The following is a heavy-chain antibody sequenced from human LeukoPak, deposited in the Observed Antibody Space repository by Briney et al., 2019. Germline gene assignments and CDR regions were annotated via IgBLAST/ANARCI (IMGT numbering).Heavy chain of an antibody. CDR1: GDSINNYY. CDR2: IYYSGTT. Sequence: PSETLSLTCTVSGDSINNYYWSRIRQPPGKGLEWIGFIYYSGTTNYNPSLKSRVTISVDTSKNQYSLKLSSVTAADTAVYYCARERDSSVIDGFDIWGQGTMVTVSS. V-gene: IGHV4-59*01. J-gene: IGHJ3*02. CDR3: ARERDSSVIDGFDI. D-gene: IGHD3-22*01.